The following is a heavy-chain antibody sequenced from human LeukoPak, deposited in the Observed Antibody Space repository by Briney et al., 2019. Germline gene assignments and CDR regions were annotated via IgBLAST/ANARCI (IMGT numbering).Heavy chain of an antibody. CDR2: MDSSGST. CDR3: ARGSGNYYYYNMDV. V-gene: IGHV4-39*07. Sequence: PSETLSLTCTVPGDSITSSRYYSGWVRQPPRRGLEWLGCMDSSGSTYYNPSLKSQFPISVNTPKTQFSCKLRSVTARAPAVYYCARGSGNYYYYNMDVWGKGTTVTVSS. CDR1: GDSITSSRYY. J-gene: IGHJ6*03.